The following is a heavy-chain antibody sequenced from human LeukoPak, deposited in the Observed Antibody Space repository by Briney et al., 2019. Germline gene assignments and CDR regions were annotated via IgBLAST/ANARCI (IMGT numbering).Heavy chain of an antibody. Sequence: ASVKVSCKASGYTFTGYYMHWVRQAPGQGLEWMGWINPNSGGTNYAQKFQGRVTMIRDTSISTAYMELSRLRSDDTAVYYCARDLITGTTAGDYWGQGTLVTVSS. CDR2: INPNSGGT. CDR1: GYTFTGYY. J-gene: IGHJ4*02. D-gene: IGHD1-7*01. V-gene: IGHV1-2*02. CDR3: ARDLITGTTAGDY.